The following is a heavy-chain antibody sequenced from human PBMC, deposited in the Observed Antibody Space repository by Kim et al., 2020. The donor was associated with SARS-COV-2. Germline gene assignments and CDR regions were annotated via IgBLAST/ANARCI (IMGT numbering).Heavy chain of an antibody. J-gene: IGHJ4*02. CDR3: ARSEGRASWHHFDY. V-gene: IGHV4-59*01. Sequence: SETLSLTCTVSSDSMTAYYWSWIRHFPGKGLEWIGYIFHSGNTNYSPSHKSRVIISWDTSRNQFSLALTSVTEADTAVYYCARSEGRASWHHFDYWGQGILVTVSS. CDR1: SDSMTAYY. CDR2: IFHSGNT. D-gene: IGHD3-3*02.